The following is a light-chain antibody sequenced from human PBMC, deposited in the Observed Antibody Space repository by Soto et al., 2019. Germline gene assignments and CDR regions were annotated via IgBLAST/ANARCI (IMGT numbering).Light chain of an antibody. V-gene: IGLV2-23*01. CDR3: CSYAGSSTFYV. CDR2: EDS. Sequence: ALTQPASVSGSPGQSITISCTGTSSDVGSYNLVSWYQQHPGKAPKLMIYEDSKRPSGVSNRFSGSKSGNTASLTISGLQAEDEADYYCCSYAGSSTFYVFGTGTKLTVL. CDR1: SSDVGSYNL. J-gene: IGLJ1*01.